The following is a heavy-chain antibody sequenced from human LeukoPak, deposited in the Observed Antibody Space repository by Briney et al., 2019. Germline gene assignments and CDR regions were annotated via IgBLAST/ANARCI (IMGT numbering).Heavy chain of an antibody. CDR2: MNPNSGNT. CDR1: GYTFTSYD. J-gene: IGHJ4*02. D-gene: IGHD3-10*01. CDR3: ARGYGSGSSKPANLDY. V-gene: IGHV1-8*01. Sequence: GASVKVSCKASGYTFTSYDINWVRQATGQGLEWMGWMNPNSGNTGYAQKFQGRVTMTRNTSISTVYMELSSLRSENTAVYYCARGYGSGSSKPANLDYWGQGTLVTVSS.